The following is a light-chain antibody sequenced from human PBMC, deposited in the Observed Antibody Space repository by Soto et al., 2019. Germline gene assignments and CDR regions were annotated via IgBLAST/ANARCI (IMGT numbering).Light chain of an antibody. J-gene: IGLJ1*01. Sequence: QSALTQPRSVSGSPGQSVTISCTATSSDVGVYNYVSWYQQYPGKAPKIMLYDVSKRPSGVPDRFSGSKSDNTASLTISGLQAEDEADYYCCSYAGSYTFVFGIGTKVTVL. CDR3: CSYAGSYTFV. CDR1: SSDVGVYNY. V-gene: IGLV2-11*01. CDR2: DVS.